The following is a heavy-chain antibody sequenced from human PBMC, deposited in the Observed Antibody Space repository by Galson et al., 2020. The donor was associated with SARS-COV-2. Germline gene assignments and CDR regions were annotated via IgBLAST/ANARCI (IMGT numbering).Heavy chain of an antibody. J-gene: IGHJ5*01. V-gene: IGHV3-23*01. CDR1: GFTFASYA. D-gene: IGHD6-13*01. CDR3: AKDPRSSSGTDWFDS. Sequence: GGSLRLSCAASGFTFASYAMSWVRQAPGKGLEWVSSISGSGGSTYYADSVKGRFTISRDNSKNTLYLQINRLRAEDTAEYYCAKDPRSSSGTDWFDSWGQGTLVTVSS. CDR2: ISGSGGST.